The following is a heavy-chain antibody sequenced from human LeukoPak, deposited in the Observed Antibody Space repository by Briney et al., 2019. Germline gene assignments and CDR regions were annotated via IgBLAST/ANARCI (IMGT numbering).Heavy chain of an antibody. CDR2: ISDSGGST. CDR1: GFTFSSYA. D-gene: IGHD5-18*01. J-gene: IGHJ4*01. V-gene: IGHV3-23*01. Sequence: GGSLRLYCADSGFTFSSYAMSWVRQAPGKGLEWVSGISDSGGSTYYADSVKGRFTISRDNSKDTLYLQMNSLRAEDTAVYYCAKDVNTAMVTLFDYWGHGTLVTVSS. CDR3: AKDVNTAMVTLFDY.